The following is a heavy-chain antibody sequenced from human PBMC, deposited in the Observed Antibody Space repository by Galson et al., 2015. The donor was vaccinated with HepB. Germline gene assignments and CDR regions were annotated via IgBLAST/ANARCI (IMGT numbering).Heavy chain of an antibody. CDR2: LHTSGIT. V-gene: IGHV4-61*02. J-gene: IGHJ4*02. Sequence: TLSLTCSVSGASISSGSYSWSWIRQPAGKGLEWIGRLHTSGITNYNPSLKGRVSMSLDTSKNQLSLNLSSLTAADTAVFYCARGTAYYFDYWGQGTLVTVSS. CDR1: GASISSGSYS. D-gene: IGHD1-1*01. CDR3: ARGTAYYFDY.